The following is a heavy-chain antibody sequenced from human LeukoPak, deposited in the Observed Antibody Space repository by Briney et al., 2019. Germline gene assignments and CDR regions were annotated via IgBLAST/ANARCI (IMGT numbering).Heavy chain of an antibody. CDR1: GYNFVGYY. D-gene: IGHD3-3*01. V-gene: IGHV1-2*06. Sequence: ASVKVSCKASGYNFVGYYIHWVRQAPGQGLEWMGRINPRDGETNFAQKFQGRVTMTSDTSISTAYMELSGLRSDDMAVYYCGRDWELRFHQGGLDYWGQGALVTVSS. J-gene: IGHJ4*02. CDR2: INPRDGET. CDR3: GRDWELRFHQGGLDY.